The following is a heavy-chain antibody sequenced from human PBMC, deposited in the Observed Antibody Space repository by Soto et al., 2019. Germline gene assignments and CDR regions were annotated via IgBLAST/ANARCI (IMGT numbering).Heavy chain of an antibody. Sequence: EVQLLESGGGLVQPGGSLRLSCAASGFTFSSYAMSWVHQAPGKGLEWVSVISGSGAGTYYADSVKGRFIISRDNSKNTVYLQMNRLRAEDTAVYYCAKFLVVGPPGYGMDVWGQGTTVTVSS. J-gene: IGHJ6*02. CDR3: AKFLVVGPPGYGMDV. CDR2: ISGSGAGT. CDR1: GFTFSSYA. D-gene: IGHD2-15*01. V-gene: IGHV3-23*01.